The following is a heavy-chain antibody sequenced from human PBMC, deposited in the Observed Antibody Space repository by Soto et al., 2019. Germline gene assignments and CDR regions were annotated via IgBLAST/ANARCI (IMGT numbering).Heavy chain of an antibody. CDR1: GYTFTSYG. J-gene: IGHJ4*02. Sequence: ASVKVSCKASGYTFTSYGISWVRQAPGQGLEWMGRISGYNGNSNYAQNLQGRVTMTTDTSTSTAYIELRSLRSDDTAVYYCAREDIQDIVVVVVAPEGLGYWGQGTLVTVSS. CDR3: AREDIQDIVVVVVAPEGLGY. CDR2: ISGYNGNS. V-gene: IGHV1-18*01. D-gene: IGHD2-15*01.